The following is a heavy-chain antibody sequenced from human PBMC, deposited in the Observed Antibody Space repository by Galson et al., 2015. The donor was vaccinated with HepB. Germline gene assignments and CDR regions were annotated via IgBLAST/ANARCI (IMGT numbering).Heavy chain of an antibody. CDR3: ARGALVAVVGATQNNWFDP. CDR2: ISAYDGNT. Sequence: SVKVSCKASGYTFSSYSITWVRQAPGQGLEWMGWISAYDGNTKYAQNLQGRLTMTTDTSRTTAYMVLRSLRSDDTAVYYCARGALVAVVGATQNNWFDPWGQGTL. CDR1: GYTFSSYS. V-gene: IGHV1-18*01. J-gene: IGHJ5*02. D-gene: IGHD2-15*01.